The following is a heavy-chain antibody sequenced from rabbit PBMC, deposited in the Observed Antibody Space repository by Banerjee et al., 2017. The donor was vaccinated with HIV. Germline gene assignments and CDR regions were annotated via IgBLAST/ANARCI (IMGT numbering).Heavy chain of an antibody. CDR1: GIDFSSDYD. Sequence: QEQLVESGGGLVKPGASLTLTCKASGIDFSSDYDMSWVRQAPGKGLEWIGCIYADGSDTTWYASWAKGRFTISKTSSTTVTLQMTSLTAADTATYFCAREYGGDVGNAYATRLDLWAQAPSSPS. CDR2: IYADGSDTT. V-gene: IGHV1S45*01. J-gene: IGHJ3*01. CDR3: AREYGGDVGNAYATRLDL. D-gene: IGHD6-1*01.